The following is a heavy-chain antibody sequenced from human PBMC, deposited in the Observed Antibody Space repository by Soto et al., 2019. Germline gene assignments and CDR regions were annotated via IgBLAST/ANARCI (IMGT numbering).Heavy chain of an antibody. Sequence: SETLSLTCAVYGGSFSGYYWSWIRQPPGKGLEWIGEINHSGSTNYNPSLKSRVTISVDTSKNQFSLKLSSVTAADTAVYYCARVSPKLRFLEWLPPNQYGMDVWGQGTTVTVSS. CDR1: GGSFSGYY. D-gene: IGHD3-3*01. CDR2: INHSGST. V-gene: IGHV4-34*01. CDR3: ARVSPKLRFLEWLPPNQYGMDV. J-gene: IGHJ6*02.